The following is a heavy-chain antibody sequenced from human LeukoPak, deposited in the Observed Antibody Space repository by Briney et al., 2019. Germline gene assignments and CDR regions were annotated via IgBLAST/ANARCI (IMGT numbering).Heavy chain of an antibody. CDR2: ISSSSSYI. D-gene: IGHD2-2*02. J-gene: IGHJ4*02. CDR1: GFTFSSYS. CDR3: ARTPSPSDPYCSSTSCYTSYFDY. Sequence: GGSLRLSCAASGFTFSSYSMNWVRQAPGKGLEWVSSISSSSSYIYYADSVKGRFTISRDNAKNSLYLQMNSLRAEDTAVYYCARTPSPSDPYCSSTSCYTSYFDYWGQGTLVTVSS. V-gene: IGHV3-21*04.